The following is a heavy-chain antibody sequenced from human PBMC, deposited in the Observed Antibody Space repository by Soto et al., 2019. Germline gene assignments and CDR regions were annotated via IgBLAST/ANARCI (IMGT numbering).Heavy chain of an antibody. D-gene: IGHD3-10*01. V-gene: IGHV4-31*03. Sequence: PSETLSLTCTVSGGSISSGGYYWSWIRQHPGKGLEWIGYIYYSGSTYYNPSLKSRVTISVDTSKNQFSLKLSSVTAADTAVYYCANHRNVLLWFGDPPGWFDPWGQGTLVTVSS. CDR3: ANHRNVLLWFGDPPGWFDP. CDR1: GGSISSGGYY. J-gene: IGHJ5*02. CDR2: IYYSGST.